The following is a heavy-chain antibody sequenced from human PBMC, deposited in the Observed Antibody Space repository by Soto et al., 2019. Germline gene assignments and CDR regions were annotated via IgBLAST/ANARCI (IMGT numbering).Heavy chain of an antibody. CDR2: IYYSGST. J-gene: IGHJ6*03. CDR1: GGSISSGGYY. CDR3: ATDSRNYSGYGDDHYYYYYMDV. V-gene: IGHV4-31*03. Sequence: SETLSLTCTVSGGSISSGGYYWSWIRQHPGKGLEWIGYIYYSGSTYYNPSLKSRVTISVDTSKNQFSLKLSSVTAADTAVYYCATDSRNYSGYGDDHYYYYYMDVWGKGTTVTVSS. D-gene: IGHD5-12*01.